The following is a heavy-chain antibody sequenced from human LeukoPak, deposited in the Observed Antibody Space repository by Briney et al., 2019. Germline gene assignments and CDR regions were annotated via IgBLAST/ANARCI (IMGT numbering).Heavy chain of an antibody. J-gene: IGHJ4*02. D-gene: IGHD6-13*01. CDR3: AKDLVAAAGTLDY. CDR1: GFTFSSYG. V-gene: IGHV3-30*18. Sequence: PGGSLRLSCAASGFTFSSYGMHWVRQAPGKGLEWVAVISYDGSNKYYADSVKGRFTISRDNSKNTLYLQMNSLRAEDTAVYYCAKDLVAAAGTLDYWGQGTLVTVSS. CDR2: ISYDGSNK.